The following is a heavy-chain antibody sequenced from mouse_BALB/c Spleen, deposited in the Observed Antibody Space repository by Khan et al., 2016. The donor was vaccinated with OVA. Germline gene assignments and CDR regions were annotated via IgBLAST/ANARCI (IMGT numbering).Heavy chain of an antibody. J-gene: IGHJ3*01. D-gene: IGHD1-3*01. CDR1: GDSITSGY. CDR3: ARSTYKYALVY. V-gene: IGHV3-8*02. Sequence: EVQLQESGPSLVKPSQTLSLTCSVTGDSITSGYWNWIRKFPGNKLEYMGYIIYTGYTYYNPSLQSRISITRHTSKKQYYLQFNSVTDEDTATYYCARSTYKYALVYWGQGTLVTVSA. CDR2: IIYTGYT.